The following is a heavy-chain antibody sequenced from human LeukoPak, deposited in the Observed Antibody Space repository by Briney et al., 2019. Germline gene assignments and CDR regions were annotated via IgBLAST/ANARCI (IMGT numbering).Heavy chain of an antibody. CDR1: GYTFTSYD. J-gene: IGHJ4*02. CDR3: ARRDYYYSSGYDDC. D-gene: IGHD3-22*01. Sequence: ASVKVSCKTSGYTFTSYDISWVRQAPGQGLEWMGWISGYNGNTNYAQELQGRVTMTTDTSTSTAYMELRSLRSDDTAVYYCARRDYYYSSGYDDCWVQGTLVTVSS. V-gene: IGHV1-18*01. CDR2: ISGYNGNT.